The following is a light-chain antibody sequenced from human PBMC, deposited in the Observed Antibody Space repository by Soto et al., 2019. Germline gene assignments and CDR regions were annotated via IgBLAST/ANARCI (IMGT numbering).Light chain of an antibody. V-gene: IGLV2-14*01. Sequence: QSALTQPASVSGSPGQSITISCTGTSSDVGIYDFVSWYQHHPGKAPKIMIYEVSNRPSGVSDRFSGSKSAKTASLTISGLQAEDEADYYCSSYTTYSSVIFGGGTKLTVL. J-gene: IGLJ2*01. CDR2: EVS. CDR3: SSYTTYSSVI. CDR1: SSDVGIYDF.